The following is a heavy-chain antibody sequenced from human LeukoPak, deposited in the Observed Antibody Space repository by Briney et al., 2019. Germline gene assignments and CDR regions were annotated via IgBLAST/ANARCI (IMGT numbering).Heavy chain of an antibody. CDR1: GYTFTGYY. D-gene: IGHD4-23*01. CDR3: ARPGHGDSRGNAFAY. Sequence: ASVEVSCKASGYTFTGYYMHWVRQAPGQGLEWMGWINPNSGGTNYAQKFQGWVIMTRDTSISTAYMELSRLRSDDTAVYYCARPGHGDSRGNAFAYWGQGTLVTVSS. J-gene: IGHJ4*02. V-gene: IGHV1-2*04. CDR2: INPNSGGT.